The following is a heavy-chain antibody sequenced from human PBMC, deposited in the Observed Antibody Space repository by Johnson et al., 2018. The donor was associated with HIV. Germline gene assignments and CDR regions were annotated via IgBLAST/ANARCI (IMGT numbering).Heavy chain of an antibody. V-gene: IGHV3-7*05. J-gene: IGHJ3*01. CDR3: ARDQSGYVL. CDR1: GFTISSYW. D-gene: IGHD5-12*01. CDR2: IKEDGSAK. Sequence: EQLVESGGGVVQPGGSLRLSCAASGFTISSYWMSWVRQAPGKGLEWVANIKEDGSAKYYVDSVRGRFTISRDNAKNSLFLQMDSLRAEDTAVYYCARDQSGYVLWGPGTMVTVSS.